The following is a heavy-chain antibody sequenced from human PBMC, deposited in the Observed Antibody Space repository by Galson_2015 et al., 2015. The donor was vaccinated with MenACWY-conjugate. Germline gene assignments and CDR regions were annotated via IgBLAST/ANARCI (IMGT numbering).Heavy chain of an antibody. V-gene: IGHV4-34*01. D-gene: IGHD6-19*01. Sequence: ETLSLTCAVYGGSFSGYYWSWLRQPPGRGLGGIGEINHSGSTNYNPSLKSRVTISVDTSKNQFSLKLSSVTAADTAVYYCAILAVAATDYYYYGMDVWGQGTTVTVSS. CDR1: GGSFSGYY. CDR3: AILAVAATDYYYYGMDV. CDR2: INHSGST. J-gene: IGHJ6*02.